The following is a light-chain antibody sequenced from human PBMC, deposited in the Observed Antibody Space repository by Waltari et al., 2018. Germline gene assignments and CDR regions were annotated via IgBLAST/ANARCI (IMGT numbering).Light chain of an antibody. V-gene: IGLV2-14*03. CDR1: SSDVGGYNY. Sequence: QSALTQPASVSESPGQSITISCTGTSSDVGGYNYVSWYQQHPGKAPKLMIYDVSNRPSGVASRFSGSKSGNTASLTISGLQAEDEADYYCSSYISSSTLELFGGGTSLTVL. CDR2: DVS. CDR3: SSYISSSTLEL. J-gene: IGLJ2*01.